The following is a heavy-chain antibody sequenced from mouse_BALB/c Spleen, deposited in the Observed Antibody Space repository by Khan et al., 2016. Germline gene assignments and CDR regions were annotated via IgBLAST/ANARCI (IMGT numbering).Heavy chain of an antibody. Sequence: QVQLKESGPGLVAPSQSLSITCTVSGFSLTGYGVIWVRQPPGKGLEWLGMIWGDGNTDYNSALKSRVSISKDNSKSQVFLKMNSLQTDDTARDNCARDGGYYGWYFDVWGAGTTVTVSS. V-gene: IGHV2-6-7*01. CDR1: GFSLTGYG. CDR2: IWGDGNT. J-gene: IGHJ1*01. CDR3: ARDGGYYGWYFDV. D-gene: IGHD2-3*01.